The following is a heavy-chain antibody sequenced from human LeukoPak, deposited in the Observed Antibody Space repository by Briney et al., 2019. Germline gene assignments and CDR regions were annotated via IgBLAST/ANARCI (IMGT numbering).Heavy chain of an antibody. Sequence: ASVRVSCKVSGYTLSELSMHWVRQAPGKGLECMGGFDPADGKRVYAQKFQGRITMTEDTSTDTIHMELSSLRSEDTAVYFCTASLVAAGTFDYWGQGTPVTVSS. CDR1: GYTLSELS. D-gene: IGHD6-13*01. V-gene: IGHV1-24*01. CDR3: TASLVAAGTFDY. J-gene: IGHJ4*02. CDR2: FDPADGKR.